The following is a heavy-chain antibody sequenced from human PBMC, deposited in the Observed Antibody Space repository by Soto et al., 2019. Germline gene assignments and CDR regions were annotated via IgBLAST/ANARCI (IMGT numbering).Heavy chain of an antibody. V-gene: IGHV4-59*08. Sequence: KASETLSLTCTVSGGSISSYYWSWIRQPPGKGLEWIGYIYYSGSTNYNPSLKSRVTISVDTSKNQFSLKLSSVTAADTAVYYCAGNYDFWSGYDFDYWGQGTLVTVSS. D-gene: IGHD3-3*01. CDR3: AGNYDFWSGYDFDY. CDR1: GGSISSYY. CDR2: IYYSGST. J-gene: IGHJ4*02.